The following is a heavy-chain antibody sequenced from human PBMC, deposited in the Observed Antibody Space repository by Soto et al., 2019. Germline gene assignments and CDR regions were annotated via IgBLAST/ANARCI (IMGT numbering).Heavy chain of an antibody. D-gene: IGHD6-19*01. CDR2: IDWDDDK. V-gene: IGHV2-70*01. CDR1: GFSLSTSGMC. CDR3: ARILEYRSRGWYHHFDY. Sequence: SGPTLVNPTQTLTLTCTFSGFSLSTSGMCVSWIRQPPGKALEWLALIDWDDDKYYSTSLKTRLTISKDTSKNQAVLTKTNMAPVDTATYYCARILEYRSRGWYHHFDYWGQGTLVTVSS. J-gene: IGHJ4*01.